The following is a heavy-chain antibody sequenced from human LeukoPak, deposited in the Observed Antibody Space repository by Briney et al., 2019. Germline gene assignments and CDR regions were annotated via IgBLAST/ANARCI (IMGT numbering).Heavy chain of an antibody. D-gene: IGHD1-26*01. V-gene: IGHV1-2*02. CDR1: GYTFTGYY. Sequence: ASVKVSCKASGYTFTGYYMHWVRQAPGQGLEWMGWINPNSGGTNYAQKFQGRVTMTRDTSISTAYMELSRLRSDDTAVYYCAREAPSMGQPANDAFDIWGQGTMVTVSS. CDR2: INPNSGGT. CDR3: AREAPSMGQPANDAFDI. J-gene: IGHJ3*02.